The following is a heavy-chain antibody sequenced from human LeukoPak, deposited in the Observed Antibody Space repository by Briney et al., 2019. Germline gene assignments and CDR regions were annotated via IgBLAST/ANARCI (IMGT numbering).Heavy chain of an antibody. CDR1: GFTFSSYD. D-gene: IGHD3-9*01. CDR2: IRYDGSNK. CDR3: ARGADSGYSSDN. J-gene: IGHJ4*02. Sequence: GGSLRLSCAASGFTFSSYDIHWVRQAPGKGLEWVAFIRYDGSNKYYADSVRGRFTISRDNSKNTLYLQMNSLRAEDTAVYYCARGADSGYSSDNWGQGTLVSVSS. V-gene: IGHV3-30*02.